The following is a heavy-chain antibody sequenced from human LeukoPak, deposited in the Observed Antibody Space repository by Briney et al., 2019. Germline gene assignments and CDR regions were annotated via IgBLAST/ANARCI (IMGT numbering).Heavy chain of an antibody. D-gene: IGHD6-19*01. V-gene: IGHV3-23*01. CDR1: GITLSNYG. Sequence: GGSLRLSYAVSGITLSNYGMSWVRQAPGKGLEWVAGISGSGGRTNYADSVKGRFTVSRDNSKNTLYLQMNSLRAEDTAVYYCAKGIYSSGWSYFDYWGHGTLVTVSS. CDR3: AKGIYSSGWSYFDY. J-gene: IGHJ4*01. CDR2: ISGSGGRT.